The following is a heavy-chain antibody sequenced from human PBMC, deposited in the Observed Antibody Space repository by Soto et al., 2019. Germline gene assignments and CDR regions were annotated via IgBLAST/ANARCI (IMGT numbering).Heavy chain of an antibody. D-gene: IGHD6-13*01. J-gene: IGHJ4*02. CDR1: GYTFTSYG. CDR3: ARDSSISCHDY. Sequence: QVQLVQSGAEVKKPGASVKVSCKASGYTFTSYGISWVRQAPGQWLEWMGWISAYNGNTNYAQKLQGRVTMTTDTATSTAYIELRSLRSDDTAVYYFARDSSISCHDYWCQGTLVTVSS. CDR2: ISAYNGNT. V-gene: IGHV1-18*01.